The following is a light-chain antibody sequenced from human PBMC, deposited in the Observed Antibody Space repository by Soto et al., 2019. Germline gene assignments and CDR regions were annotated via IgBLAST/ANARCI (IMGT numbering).Light chain of an antibody. CDR2: GAS. CDR1: QSISSY. CDR3: QQSYSGPAT. V-gene: IGKV1-39*01. J-gene: IGKJ1*01. Sequence: DIQMTQSPSSLSASVGDTVTIACWASQSISSYLNWYQQKPGKAPELLIYGASSLQSAVPSRFSGSGSGTDFTLTISSLQPEDFATYFCQQSYSGPATFGQGTKVKIK.